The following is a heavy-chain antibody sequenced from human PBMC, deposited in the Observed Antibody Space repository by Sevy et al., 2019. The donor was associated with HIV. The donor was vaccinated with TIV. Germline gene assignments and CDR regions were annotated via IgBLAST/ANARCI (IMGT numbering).Heavy chain of an antibody. V-gene: IGHV4-39*01. Sequence: SETLSLTCTVSGGSISSSSYYWGWIRQPPGKGLEWIGSIYYSGSTYYNPSLKSRVTISVDTSKNQFSLKLSSVTAADTAVYYCARRDFHYYDSIGYYSGDAFDIRGQGTMVTVSS. CDR3: ARRDFHYYDSIGYYSGDAFDI. CDR1: GGSISSSSYY. D-gene: IGHD3-22*01. CDR2: IYYSGST. J-gene: IGHJ3*02.